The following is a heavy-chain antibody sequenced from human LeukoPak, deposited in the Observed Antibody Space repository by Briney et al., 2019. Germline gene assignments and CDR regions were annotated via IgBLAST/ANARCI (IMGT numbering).Heavy chain of an antibody. CDR1: GGTFGNYA. J-gene: IGHJ4*02. CDR3: ARGAKNLPDY. Sequence: ASVKVSCKASGGTFGNYAISWVRQAPGQGLEWMGIINPSGGSTSYAQEFQGRVTMTRDMSTSTVYMELSSLRSEDTAVYYCARGAKNLPDYWGQGTLVTVSS. CDR2: INPSGGST. V-gene: IGHV1-46*01.